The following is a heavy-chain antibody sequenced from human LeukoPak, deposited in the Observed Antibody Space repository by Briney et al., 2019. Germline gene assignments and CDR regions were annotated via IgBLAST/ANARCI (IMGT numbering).Heavy chain of an antibody. CDR2: TYRRSKWNN. D-gene: IGHD3-16*02. V-gene: IGHV6-1*01. Sequence: SQTLSLTCAIFVDSVSSNSAAWNWIRQSPSRGLEWLGRTYRRSKWNNDYAVSVRGRITINPDTSKNQFSLQLNSVTPEDTAVYYCARIVGGSQDVWGQGTLVTVPS. J-gene: IGHJ4*02. CDR3: ARIVGGSQDV. CDR1: VDSVSSNSAA.